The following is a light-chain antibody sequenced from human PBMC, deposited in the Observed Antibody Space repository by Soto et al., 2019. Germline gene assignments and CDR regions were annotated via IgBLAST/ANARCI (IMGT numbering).Light chain of an antibody. V-gene: IGKV3-20*01. Sequence: EIVLTQSPGTLSLSPGERATLSCRASQSVSSSYLAWYQQKPGQAPRLLIYDASSRATGIPDRFSGSGSGTDFTLTISRLEPEDFAVYFCHHYGSSAWTFGQGTKVDIK. CDR3: HHYGSSAWT. CDR1: QSVSSSY. J-gene: IGKJ1*01. CDR2: DAS.